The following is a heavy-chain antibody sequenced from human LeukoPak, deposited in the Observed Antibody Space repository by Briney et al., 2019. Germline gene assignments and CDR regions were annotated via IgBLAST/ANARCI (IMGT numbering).Heavy chain of an antibody. D-gene: IGHD2-15*01. V-gene: IGHV3-23*01. J-gene: IGHJ4*02. CDR2: ISDSGGYT. CDR1: GFTFSSYS. Sequence: GGSLRLSCAASGFTFSSYSMSWVRQAPGKGLEWVSVISDSGGYTSYADSVKGRFTISRDNSKNTLYLQMNSLSAEDTAVYYCAKYIVATNSNLVAATRRYFDYWDQGTLVTVSS. CDR3: AKYIVATNSNLVAATRRYFDY.